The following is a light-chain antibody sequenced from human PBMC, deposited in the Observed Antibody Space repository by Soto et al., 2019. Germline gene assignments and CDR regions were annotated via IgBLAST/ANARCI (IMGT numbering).Light chain of an antibody. V-gene: IGLV1-40*01. Sequence: QSILTQPPSVSGAPGQRVTISCTGSRSNIGATYGVHWYRQLPGTAPKLLIYGNTNRPSGVPDRFSGSKAGTSASLVITGLQVEDEADYYCQSYDSSLSGSVFGGGTKLPVL. CDR2: GNT. CDR3: QSYDSSLSGSV. CDR1: RSNIGATYG. J-gene: IGLJ2*01.